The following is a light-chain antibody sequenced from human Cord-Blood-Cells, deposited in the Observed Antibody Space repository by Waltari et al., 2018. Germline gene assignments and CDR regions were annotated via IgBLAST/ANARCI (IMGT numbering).Light chain of an antibody. CDR2: KAS. CDR1: QSISSL. V-gene: IGKV1-5*03. CDR3: QQYNSYPYT. J-gene: IGKJ2*01. Sequence: DIQMTQSPSTLSAAVVESVTITCRASQSISSLLAWYQQKHGKAPKLLIYKASSLESGVPSRFSGSGSWAEFTLTISSLQPDDFATYYCQQYNSYPYTFGQGTKLEIK.